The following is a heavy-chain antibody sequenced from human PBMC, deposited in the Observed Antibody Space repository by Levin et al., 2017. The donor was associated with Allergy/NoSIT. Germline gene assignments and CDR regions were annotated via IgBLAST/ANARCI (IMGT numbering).Heavy chain of an antibody. CDR2: IYYSGST. D-gene: IGHD6-19*01. CDR1: GGSISSSSYY. V-gene: IGHV4-39*01. CDR3: ARHEWKQWLVRGGHFDY. Sequence: SETLSLTCTVSGGSISSSSYYWGWLRQPPGKGLEWIGSIYYSGSTYYNPSLKSRVTISVDTSKNQFSLKLSSVTAADTAVYYCARHEWKQWLVRGGHFDYWGQGTLVTVSS. J-gene: IGHJ4*02.